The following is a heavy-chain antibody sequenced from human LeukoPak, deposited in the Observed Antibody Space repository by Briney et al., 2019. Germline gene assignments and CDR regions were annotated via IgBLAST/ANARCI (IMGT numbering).Heavy chain of an antibody. CDR1: GGTFSSYA. CDR3: ARGLVALRFLEWHD. J-gene: IGHJ4*02. V-gene: IGHV1-69*13. D-gene: IGHD3-3*01. CDR2: IIPIFGTA. Sequence: GASVKVSCKASGGTFSSYAISWVRQAPGQELEWMGGIIPIFGTANYAQKFQGRVTITADESTSTAYMELSSLRSEDTGVYYCARGLVALRFLEWHDWGQGTLVTVSS.